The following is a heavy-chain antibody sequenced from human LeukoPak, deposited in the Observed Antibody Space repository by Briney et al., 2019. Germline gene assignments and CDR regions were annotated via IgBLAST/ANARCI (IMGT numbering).Heavy chain of an antibody. CDR1: GFTFSSYS. D-gene: IGHD2-15*01. CDR2: ISSSSSYI. CDR3: ARDSFRHCSGGSCYASGYYYGMDV. Sequence: GGSLTLSCAASGFTFSSYSMICLRDAPGKGLEWVSSISSSSSYIYYADSVKGRFTISRDNAKNSLYLQMNSLRAEDTAVYYCARDSFRHCSGGSCYASGYYYGMDVWGQGTTVTVSS. J-gene: IGHJ6*02. V-gene: IGHV3-21*01.